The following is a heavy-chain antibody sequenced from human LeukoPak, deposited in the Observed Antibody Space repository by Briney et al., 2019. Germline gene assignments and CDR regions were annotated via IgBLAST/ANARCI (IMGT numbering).Heavy chain of an antibody. CDR2: IYYSVST. D-gene: IGHD1-26*01. CDR1: GGSISSHY. Sequence: SETLSLTCTVSGGSISSHYWSWIRQPPGKGLEWIGHIYYSVSTNYNPSLKSRVTVSIDTSKNQFSLKLSSVTAAYTAVYYCARRTGGTGNFDYWGQGTLVTVSS. CDR3: ARRTGGTGNFDY. J-gene: IGHJ4*02. V-gene: IGHV4-59*08.